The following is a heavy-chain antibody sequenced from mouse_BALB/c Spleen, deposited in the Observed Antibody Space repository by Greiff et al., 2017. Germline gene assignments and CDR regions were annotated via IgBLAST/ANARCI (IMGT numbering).Heavy chain of an antibody. Sequence: VQLQQSGPELVKPGASVKISCKASGYSFTGYFMNWVMQSHGKSLEWIGRINPYNGDTFYNQKFKGKATLTVDKSSSTAHMELRSLASEDSAVYYCARNYYGSTYYFDYWGQGTTLTVSS. V-gene: IGHV1-20*02. CDR1: GYSFTGYF. D-gene: IGHD1-1*01. J-gene: IGHJ2*01. CDR3: ARNYYGSTYYFDY. CDR2: INPYNGDT.